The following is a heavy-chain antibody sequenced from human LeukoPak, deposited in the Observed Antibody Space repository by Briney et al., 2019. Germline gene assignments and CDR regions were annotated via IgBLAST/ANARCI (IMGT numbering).Heavy chain of an antibody. CDR1: GGSISSYY. J-gene: IGHJ4*02. CDR3: ARVAPRMVRGVILDKGSHDY. V-gene: IGHV4-59*01. D-gene: IGHD3-10*01. CDR2: IYSSGST. Sequence: PSETLSLTCTVSGGSISSYYWSWIRQPPGKGPEWIGYIYSSGSTKYNPSLKRRVTISVDTSKNQFSLKLSSVTAADTAVYYCARVAPRMVRGVILDKGSHDYWGQGILVSVSS.